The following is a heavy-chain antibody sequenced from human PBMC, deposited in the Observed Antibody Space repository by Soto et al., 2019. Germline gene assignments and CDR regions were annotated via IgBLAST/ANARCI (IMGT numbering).Heavy chain of an antibody. D-gene: IGHD1-26*01. Sequence: EVQLLESGGGLVQPGGSLRLSCAASGFTFSSYAMSWVRQAPGKGLEWVSAISGSGGSTYYADSVKGRFTISRDNSTNTQYLQMHSLRAEDTAVYYCAKGAMGATKDRVYCGQGTLVTVSS. J-gene: IGHJ4*02. V-gene: IGHV3-23*01. CDR3: AKGAMGATKDRVY. CDR1: GFTFSSYA. CDR2: ISGSGGST.